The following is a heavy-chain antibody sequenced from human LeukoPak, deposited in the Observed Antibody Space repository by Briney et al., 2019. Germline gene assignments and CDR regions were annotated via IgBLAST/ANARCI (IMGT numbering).Heavy chain of an antibody. J-gene: IGHJ4*02. CDR3: AIGIAAASDY. CDR1: GESFSGYY. D-gene: IGHD6-13*01. CDR2: INHSGST. Sequence: PSETLSLTCAVYGESFSGYYWSWIRQPPGKGLEWIGEINHSGSTNYNPSLKSRVTISVDTSKNQFSLKLSSVTAADTAVYYCAIGIAAASDYWGQGTLVTVSS. V-gene: IGHV4-34*01.